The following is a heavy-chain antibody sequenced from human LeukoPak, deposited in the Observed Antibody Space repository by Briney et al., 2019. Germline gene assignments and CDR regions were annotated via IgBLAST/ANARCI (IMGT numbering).Heavy chain of an antibody. Sequence: GGSLRLSCAASGFTFSSYAMSWVRQAPGKGLEWVSAISGSGGSTYYADSVKGWFTISRDNSKNTLYLQMNSLRAEDTAVYYCAKDVEYYYGSGSYYRDSWGQGTLVTVSS. J-gene: IGHJ4*02. CDR3: AKDVEYYYGSGSYYRDS. CDR1: GFTFSSYA. CDR2: ISGSGGST. D-gene: IGHD3-10*01. V-gene: IGHV3-23*01.